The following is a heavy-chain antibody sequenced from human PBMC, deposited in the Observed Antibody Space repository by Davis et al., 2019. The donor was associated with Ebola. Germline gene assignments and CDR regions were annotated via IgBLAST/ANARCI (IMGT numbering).Heavy chain of an antibody. CDR3: ARLYGSGSSFDY. J-gene: IGHJ4*02. CDR1: GGSISSSNW. CDR2: IYHSGST. D-gene: IGHD3-10*01. Sequence: SETLSLTCAVSGGSISSSNWWSWVRQPPGKGLEWIGEIYHSGSTNYNPSLKSRVTISVDTSKNQFSLKLSSVTAADTAVYYCARLYGSGSSFDYWGQGTLVTVSS. V-gene: IGHV4-4*02.